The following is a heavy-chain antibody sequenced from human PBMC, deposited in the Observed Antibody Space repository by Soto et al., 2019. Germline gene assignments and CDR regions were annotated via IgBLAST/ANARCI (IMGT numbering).Heavy chain of an antibody. V-gene: IGHV3-49*03. D-gene: IGHD5-18*01. Sequence: PGGSLRLSCTTSGFTFGGYAMSWFRQAPGKGLEWVGFIRSKAYSRTTEYAASVKGRFTISRDDSKSIAYLQIDSLRTEDTGVYYCSRVAPHVETAVVYLDYWGQGTLVTVSS. CDR1: GFTFGGYA. CDR3: SRVAPHVETAVVYLDY. CDR2: IRSKAYSRTT. J-gene: IGHJ4*02.